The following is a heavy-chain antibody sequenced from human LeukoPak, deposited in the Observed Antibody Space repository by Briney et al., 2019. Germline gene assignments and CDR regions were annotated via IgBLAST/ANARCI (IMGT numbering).Heavy chain of an antibody. CDR1: GFTFDDYG. CDR2: INWNGGST. V-gene: IGHV3-20*04. CDR3: ARSIHSSARLSARYYFDY. Sequence: GGSLRLSCAASGFTFDDYGMSWVRQAPGKGLEWVSGINWNGGSTVYADSVKGRFTISRDNAKNSLYLQMNSLRAEDTALYYCARSIHSSARLSARYYFDYWGQGTLVTVSS. D-gene: IGHD6-19*01. J-gene: IGHJ4*02.